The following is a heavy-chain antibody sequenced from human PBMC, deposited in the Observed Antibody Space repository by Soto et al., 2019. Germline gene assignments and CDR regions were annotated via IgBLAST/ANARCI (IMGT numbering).Heavy chain of an antibody. D-gene: IGHD6-13*01. Sequence: EAQLVESGGGLVQPVGSLRLSCAASGFTFSNYEMHWVRQAPGKGLEYVSGISNNGAHTDYAKSVKGRFTISRDNSENTLYLQMGSLRAEDMALYYCARRGYGSRWPNVYMDVWGKGTTVTVSS. CDR3: ARRGYGSRWPNVYMDV. CDR1: GFTFSNYE. V-gene: IGHV3-64*01. CDR2: ISNNGAHT. J-gene: IGHJ6*03.